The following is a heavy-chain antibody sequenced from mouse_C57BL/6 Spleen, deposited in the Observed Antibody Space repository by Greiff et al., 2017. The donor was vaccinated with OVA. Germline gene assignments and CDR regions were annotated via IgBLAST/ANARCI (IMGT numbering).Heavy chain of an antibody. CDR3: ARARLGTEAMDY. J-gene: IGHJ4*01. CDR2: ISDGGSYT. V-gene: IGHV5-4*01. CDR1: GFTFSSYA. D-gene: IGHD3-3*01. Sequence: EVQGVESGGGLVKPGGSLKLSCAASGFTFSSYAMSWVRQTPEKRLEWVATISDGGSYTYYPDNVKGRCTISRDNAKNNLYLQMSHLKSEETAMYYCARARLGTEAMDYWGPGTSVTVSS.